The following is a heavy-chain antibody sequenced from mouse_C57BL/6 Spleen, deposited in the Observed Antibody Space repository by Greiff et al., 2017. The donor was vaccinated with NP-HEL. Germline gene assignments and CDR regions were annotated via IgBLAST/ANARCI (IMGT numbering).Heavy chain of an antibody. CDR2: IWRGGST. CDR1: GFSLTSYG. D-gene: IGHD2-3*01. CDR3: AKTLDGYYDWYFDV. V-gene: IGHV2-5*01. Sequence: VKLMESGPGLVQPSQSLSITCTVSGFSLTSYGVHWVRQSPGKGLEWLGVIWRGGSTDYNAAFMSRLSITKDNSKSQVFFKMNSLQADDTAIYYCAKTLDGYYDWYFDVWGTGTTVTVSS. J-gene: IGHJ1*03.